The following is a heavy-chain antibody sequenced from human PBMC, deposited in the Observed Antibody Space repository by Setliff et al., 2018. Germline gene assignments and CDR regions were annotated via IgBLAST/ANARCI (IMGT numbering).Heavy chain of an antibody. CDR1: GGSISSSNW. J-gene: IGHJ6*03. CDR2: IYHSGSI. V-gene: IGHV4-4*02. CDR3: ARGLEGEDYFYYMDV. Sequence: PSETLSLTCTVSGGSISSSNWWTWVRQPPGKGLEWIGEIYHSGSINYNPSLKSRVTMSVDESKNQFSLKLTSVTAADTAVYYCARGLEGEDYFYYMDVWGKGNTVTSP. D-gene: IGHD2-21*01.